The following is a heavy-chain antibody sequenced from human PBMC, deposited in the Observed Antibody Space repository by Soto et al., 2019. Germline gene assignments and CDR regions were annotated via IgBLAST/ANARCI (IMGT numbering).Heavy chain of an antibody. CDR2: IYYSGST. D-gene: IGHD5-18*01. Sequence: SETLSLTCTVSGGSISSYYWSWIRQPPGKGLEWIGYIYYSGSTSYNPSLKSRVTISVDTSKNQFSLKLSSVTAADTAVYYCACSVDTAMVLDPWGQGTLVTVSS. J-gene: IGHJ5*02. V-gene: IGHV4-59*01. CDR1: GGSISSYY. CDR3: ACSVDTAMVLDP.